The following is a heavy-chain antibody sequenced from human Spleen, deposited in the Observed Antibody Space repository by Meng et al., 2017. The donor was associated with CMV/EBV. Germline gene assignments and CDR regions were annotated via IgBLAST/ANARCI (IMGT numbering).Heavy chain of an antibody. CDR3: ARDGTGSYYAY. CDR1: GFTFSSYA. CDR2: VSGSGGRT. D-gene: IGHD3-10*01. Sequence: GESLKISCAASGFTFSSYAMSWVRQAPGKGLEWVSDVSGSGGRTYYADSVKGRFTISRDNSKNTLYLQMNSLRAEDTAVYYCARDGTGSYYAYWGQGTLVTVSS. V-gene: IGHV3-23*01. J-gene: IGHJ4*02.